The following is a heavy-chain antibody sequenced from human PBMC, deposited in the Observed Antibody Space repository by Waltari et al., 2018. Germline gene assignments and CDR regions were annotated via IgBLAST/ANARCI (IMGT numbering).Heavy chain of an antibody. V-gene: IGHV3-23*01. CDR1: GYTFDTYA. D-gene: IGHD5-12*01. CDR2: LSASGVDE. CDR3: AKDHKDGYNIGYYGFDV. J-gene: IGHJ6*02. Sequence: EVELLQSGGGLVQWGGSLRLSCAASGYTFDTYAMIWVRQVPGKGLEWVAGLSASGVDEYYAVSVKCRFSISRDVSKNTLFLQMNSLRDEDTAVYYCAKDHKDGYNIGYYGFDVWGQGTTVTVSS.